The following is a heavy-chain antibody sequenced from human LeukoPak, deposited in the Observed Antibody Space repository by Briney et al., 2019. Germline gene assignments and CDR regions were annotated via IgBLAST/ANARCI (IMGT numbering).Heavy chain of an antibody. CDR2: ISSSGSTI. Sequence: GGSLRLSCSASGFTFSDYYMSWIRQAPGKGLEWVSYISSSGSTIYYADSVKGRFTISRDNAKNSLYLQMNSLRAEDTAVYYCARGRRDGYNYFDYWGQGTLVTVSS. V-gene: IGHV3-11*04. J-gene: IGHJ4*02. D-gene: IGHD5-24*01. CDR1: GFTFSDYY. CDR3: ARGRRDGYNYFDY.